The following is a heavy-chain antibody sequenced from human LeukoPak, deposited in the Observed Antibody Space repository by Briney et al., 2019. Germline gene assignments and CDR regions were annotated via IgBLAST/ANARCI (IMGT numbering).Heavy chain of an antibody. D-gene: IGHD2-15*01. CDR2: INYSGSN. V-gene: IGHV4-34*01. J-gene: IGHJ5*02. CDR3: ARCGTLGYWSGGSCCSQFLDWFDP. CDR1: GGAFSGYY. Sequence: SGAVSLTCPVYGGAFSGYYWNWMRQPPWKELEWIGEINYSGSNNYNPSLKRRVTISVDTSKNQFSLKLSSVTAADTAVYYYARCGTLGYWSGGSCCSQFLDWFDPWGQGPRVAVPS.